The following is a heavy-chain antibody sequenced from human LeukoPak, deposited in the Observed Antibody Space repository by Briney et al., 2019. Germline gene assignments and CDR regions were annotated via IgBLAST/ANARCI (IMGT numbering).Heavy chain of an antibody. Sequence: GESLKISCKGSGYIFATYWSGWVRQMPEKGLEWMGIIFPGDSDTRYSPSFQGQVTISADKSISTAYLQWSSLKASDTAMYYCARVKIMITFGGVIAHAFDIWAKGQWSPSLQ. CDR2: IFPGDSDT. V-gene: IGHV5-51*01. D-gene: IGHD3-16*02. J-gene: IGHJ3*02. CDR3: ARVKIMITFGGVIAHAFDI. CDR1: GYIFATYW.